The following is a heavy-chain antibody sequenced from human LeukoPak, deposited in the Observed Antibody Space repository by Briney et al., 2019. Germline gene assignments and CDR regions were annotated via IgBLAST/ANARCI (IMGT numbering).Heavy chain of an antibody. Sequence: GGSLRLSCAASGFTFSSYSMNWVRQAPGKVLEWVSSISSSSSYIYYADSVKGRFTISRDNAKNSLYLQMNSLRAEDTAVYYCARAPSAGNAFDIWGKGTMVTVSS. J-gene: IGHJ3*02. V-gene: IGHV3-21*01. CDR2: ISSSSSYI. CDR1: GFTFSSYS. CDR3: ARAPSAGNAFDI. D-gene: IGHD4-23*01.